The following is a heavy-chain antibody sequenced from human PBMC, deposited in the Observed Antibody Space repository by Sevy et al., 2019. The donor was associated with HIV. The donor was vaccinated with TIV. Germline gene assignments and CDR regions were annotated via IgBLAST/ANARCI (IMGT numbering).Heavy chain of an antibody. CDR2: ISGSGGST. J-gene: IGHJ6*02. CDR1: GFTVSSYA. CDR3: AKEWTGLYYYYGMDV. V-gene: IGHV3-23*01. D-gene: IGHD1-1*01. Sequence: GESLKISCAASGFTVSSYAMSWVRQAPGKGLEWVSAISGSGGSTYYADSVKGRFTISRDNSKNTLYLQMNSLRAEDTAVYYCAKEWTGLYYYYGMDVWGQGTTVTVSS.